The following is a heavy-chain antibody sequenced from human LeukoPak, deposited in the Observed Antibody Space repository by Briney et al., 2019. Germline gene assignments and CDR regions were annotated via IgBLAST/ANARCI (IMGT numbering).Heavy chain of an antibody. D-gene: IGHD4-23*01. J-gene: IGHJ5*02. Sequence: ASVKVSCKASGYTFTSYGISWVRQAPGQGLEWMGWISAYNGNTNYAQKLQGRVTMTTDTSTSTAYMELRSLRSDDTAVYYCARQVHYGGNTPPGYNWFGPWGQGTLVTVSS. CDR1: GYTFTSYG. CDR3: ARQVHYGGNTPPGYNWFGP. V-gene: IGHV1-18*01. CDR2: ISAYNGNT.